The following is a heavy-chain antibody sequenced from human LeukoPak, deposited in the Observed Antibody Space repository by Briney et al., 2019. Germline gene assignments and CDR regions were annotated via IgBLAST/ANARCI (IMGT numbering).Heavy chain of an antibody. Sequence: ASVKVSCKASGYTFTSYGISWVRQAPGQGLEWMGWISAYNGNTNYAQKLQGRVTMTTDTSTSTAYMELRSLRSDDTAVYYCARVFYDILTGYYMSYYYYGMDVWGQGTTVTVSS. J-gene: IGHJ6*02. D-gene: IGHD3-9*01. V-gene: IGHV1-18*01. CDR1: GYTFTSYG. CDR3: ARVFYDILTGYYMSYYYYGMDV. CDR2: ISAYNGNT.